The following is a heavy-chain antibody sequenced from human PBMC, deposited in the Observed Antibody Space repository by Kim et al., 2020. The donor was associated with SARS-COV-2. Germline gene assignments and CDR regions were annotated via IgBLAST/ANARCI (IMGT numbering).Heavy chain of an antibody. CDR3: ARSTTVVTYDY. J-gene: IGHJ4*02. CDR2: T. V-gene: IGHV4-59*01. Sequence: TNYNPSLKSRVTISVDTSKNQFSLKLSSVTAADTAVYYCARSTTVVTYDYGGQGTLVTVSS. D-gene: IGHD4-17*01.